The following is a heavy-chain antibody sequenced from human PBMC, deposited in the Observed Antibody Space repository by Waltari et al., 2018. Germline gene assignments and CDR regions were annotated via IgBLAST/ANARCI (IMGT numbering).Heavy chain of an antibody. V-gene: IGHV3-48*03. CDR3: CGGTAGGMDV. J-gene: IGHJ6*02. D-gene: IGHD3-10*01. CDR2: VSSGGHTV. CDR1: GVNFSSYE. Sequence: EVQLVESGGGLVKPGGSLRLSGGAFGVNFSSYEMNWVRQAPGKGLEWVAYVSSGGHTVYYADSVKGRFTISRDNARNSLYLQMDSLRVEDSAMYYTCGGTAGGMDVWGQGTTVTVSS.